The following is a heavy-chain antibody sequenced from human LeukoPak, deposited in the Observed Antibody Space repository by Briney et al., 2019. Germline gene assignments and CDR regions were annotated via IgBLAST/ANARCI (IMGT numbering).Heavy chain of an antibody. J-gene: IGHJ4*02. D-gene: IGHD4-17*01. CDR3: ARAGPFHYGDYADYFDY. CDR1: GYTFTGYH. Sequence: ASVKVSCKTSGYTFTGYHMHWVRQAPGQGLEWMGRINPNSGGTDYAQKFQGRVTMTRDTSISTAYMELSSLRSEDTAVYYCARAGPFHYGDYADYFDYWGQGTLVTVSS. V-gene: IGHV1-2*06. CDR2: INPNSGGT.